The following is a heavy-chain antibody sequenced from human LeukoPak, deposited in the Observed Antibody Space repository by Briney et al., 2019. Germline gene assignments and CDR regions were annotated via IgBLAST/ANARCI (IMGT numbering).Heavy chain of an antibody. D-gene: IGHD6-13*01. J-gene: IGHJ4*02. V-gene: IGHV3-23*01. CDR2: ISGSGGST. Sequence: PGGSLRLSCAASGFTFSSYAMTWVRQAPEKGLEWVSAISGSGGSTYYADSVKGRLSISRDNSKNTLYLQMNSPRAEDTAVYYCAKNPQQLVRGGRSQIDYWGQGTLVTVSS. CDR3: AKNPQQLVRGGRSQIDY. CDR1: GFTFSSYA.